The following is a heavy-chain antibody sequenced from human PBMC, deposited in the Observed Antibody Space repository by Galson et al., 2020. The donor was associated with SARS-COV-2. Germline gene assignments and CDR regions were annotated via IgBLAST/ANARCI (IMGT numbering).Heavy chain of an antibody. CDR1: GSTFTSYD. Sequence: ASVQVSCKASGSTFTSYDINWVRQATGHGLEWMGWMNPNSGNTGYAQKFQGKVTMTRNTPISTAYMELSSLKSEETAVYYCASSSSGALNWFDPWGQGTLVTVSS. CDR3: ASSSSGALNWFDP. J-gene: IGHJ5*02. CDR2: MNPNSGNT. V-gene: IGHV1-8*01. D-gene: IGHD6-13*01.